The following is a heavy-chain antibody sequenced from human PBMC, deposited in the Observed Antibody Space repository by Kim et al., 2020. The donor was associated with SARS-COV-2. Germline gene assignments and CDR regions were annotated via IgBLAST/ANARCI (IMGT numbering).Heavy chain of an antibody. D-gene: IGHD3-10*01. J-gene: IGHJ6*02. CDR3: ARGHYYGSGSYLLMEYYYGMDV. Sequence: SETLSHTCTVSGGSISSGGYYWSWIRQHPGKGLEWIGYIYYSGSTYYNPSLKSRVTISVDTSKNQFSLKLSSVTAADTAVYYCARGHYYGSGSYLLMEYYYGMDVWGQGTTVTVSS. CDR1: GGSISSGGYY. CDR2: IYYSGST. V-gene: IGHV4-31*03.